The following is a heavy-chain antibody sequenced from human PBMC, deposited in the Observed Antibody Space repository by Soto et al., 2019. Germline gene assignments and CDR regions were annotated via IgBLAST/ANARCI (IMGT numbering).Heavy chain of an antibody. V-gene: IGHV4-59*01. J-gene: IGHJ4*02. D-gene: IGHD3-22*01. CDR3: ARMNYYDTSGYPFDY. CDR1: GGSISSYY. CDR2: IYFRGTT. Sequence: SETLSLTCTVSGGSISSYYWSWIRQPPGKGLEWIGYIYFRGTTNYNPSLKSRVTMSADTSKNQFSLKLNSVTAADTTVYYCARMNYYDTSGYPFDYWGQGMMVTVSS.